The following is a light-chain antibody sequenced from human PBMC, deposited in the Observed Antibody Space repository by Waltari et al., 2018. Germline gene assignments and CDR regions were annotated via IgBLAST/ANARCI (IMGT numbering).Light chain of an antibody. V-gene: IGKV3-20*01. CDR3: QEYGSSRT. J-gene: IGKJ1*01. Sequence: EIVLTQSPGTLSLSPGERATLSCRASQSVSKNYLAWFQQKPGQAPRLLIYGASTRATRIPDRFSGSGSGTDFTLIISRLEPEDFAVYYCQEYGSSRTFGQGTKVEIK. CDR2: GAS. CDR1: QSVSKNY.